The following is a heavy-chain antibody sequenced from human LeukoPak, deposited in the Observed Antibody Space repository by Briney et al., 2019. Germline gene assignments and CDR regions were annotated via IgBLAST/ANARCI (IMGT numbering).Heavy chain of an antibody. CDR2: IYYTGST. J-gene: IGHJ4*02. CDR1: GGSMSFYY. Sequence: PSETLSLTCTVSGGSMSFYYRNWIRHSPGKGLEGIGYIYYTGSTKYNPSLQSRVTISVDKSENQFSLNLYSVTAADTAVYYCARVGYYDSSRYLDYWGQGTLVTVSS. CDR3: ARVGYYDSSRYLDY. D-gene: IGHD3-22*01. V-gene: IGHV4-59*01.